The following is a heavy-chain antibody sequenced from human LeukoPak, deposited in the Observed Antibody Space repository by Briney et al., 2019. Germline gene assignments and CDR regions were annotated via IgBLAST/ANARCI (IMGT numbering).Heavy chain of an antibody. D-gene: IGHD1-26*01. Sequence: PSETLSLTRAVYGGSFSGYYWSWIRQPPGKGLEWIGEINHSGSTNYNPSLKSRVTISVDTSKNQFSLKLSSVTAADTAVYYCARVGLRGSYYRVFDYWGQGTLVTVSS. CDR1: GGSFSGYY. CDR2: INHSGST. V-gene: IGHV4-34*01. CDR3: ARVGLRGSYYRVFDY. J-gene: IGHJ4*02.